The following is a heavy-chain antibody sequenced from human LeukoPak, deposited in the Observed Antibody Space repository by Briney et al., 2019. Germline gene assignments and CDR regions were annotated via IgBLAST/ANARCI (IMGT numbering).Heavy chain of an antibody. CDR2: ISSSSSYI. CDR1: GFTFSSYA. Sequence: GGSLRLSCAASGFTFSSYAMHWVRQAPGKGLEWVSSISSSSSYIYYADSVKGRFTISRDNAKNSLYLQMNSLRAEDTAVYYCARGSYCSSTSCYYYYGMDVWGQGTTVTVSS. V-gene: IGHV3-21*01. D-gene: IGHD2-2*01. CDR3: ARGSYCSSTSCYYYYGMDV. J-gene: IGHJ6*02.